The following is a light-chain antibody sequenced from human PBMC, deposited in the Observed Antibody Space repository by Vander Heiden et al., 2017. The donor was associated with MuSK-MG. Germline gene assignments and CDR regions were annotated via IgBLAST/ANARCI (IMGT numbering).Light chain of an antibody. CDR3: AAWDDSLNVV. J-gene: IGLJ2*01. CDR2: SNN. Sequence: QSVLTQPPSASGPPGQRVTISCSGSSSNIGSNTVNWYQQLPGTAPKLLIYSNNQRPAGVPDRFSGSKSGTSASLAISGLQSEDEADYYGAAWDDSLNVVFGGGTKLTVL. CDR1: SSNIGSNT. V-gene: IGLV1-44*01.